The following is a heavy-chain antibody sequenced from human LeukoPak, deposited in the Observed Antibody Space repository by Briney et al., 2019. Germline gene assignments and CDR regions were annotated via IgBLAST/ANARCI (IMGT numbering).Heavy chain of an antibody. CDR2: INPNSGGT. V-gene: IGHV1-2*02. J-gene: IGHJ4*02. D-gene: IGHD3-22*01. Sequence: ASVKVSCKASGYTFTGYYMHWVRQAPGQGLEWMGWINPNSGGTNYAQKFQGRVTTTRDTSISTAYMELSRLRSDDTAVYYCARGPPSYYYDSSGQNDYWGQGTLVTVSS. CDR3: ARGPPSYYYDSSGQNDY. CDR1: GYTFTGYY.